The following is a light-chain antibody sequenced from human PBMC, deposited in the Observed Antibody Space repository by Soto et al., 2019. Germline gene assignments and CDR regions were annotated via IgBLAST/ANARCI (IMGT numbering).Light chain of an antibody. J-gene: IGKJ2*01. CDR1: QSVRSNY. CDR2: GAS. CDR3: QHYGSSAYT. V-gene: IGKV3-20*01. Sequence: EFVLTQSPGTLSLSPGERATLSCRASQSVRSNYLAWYQQKPGQSPRLLIYGASNRATGIPDRFSGSGSGTEFNLTISRLEPEDFAVFYCQHYGSSAYTFGQGTTLEIK.